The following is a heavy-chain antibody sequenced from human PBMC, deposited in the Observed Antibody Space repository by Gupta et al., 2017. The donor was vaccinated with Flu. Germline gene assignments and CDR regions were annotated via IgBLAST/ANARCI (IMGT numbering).Heavy chain of an antibody. CDR1: GFTFSSHW. CDR3: VPHPGDGSTGDCYPDY. Sequence: EAQLVESGGNLVQPGGSLRLSCAASGFTFSSHWMSWVRQAPGKGLEWVANIRQDGSEKDYVDSGKGRFTISRDNAKNSLFLQMNSLRAEDTTVYYCVPHPGDGSTGDCYPDYWGQGTLVTVSS. CDR2: IRQDGSEK. D-gene: IGHD2-21*02. V-gene: IGHV3-7*02. J-gene: IGHJ4*02.